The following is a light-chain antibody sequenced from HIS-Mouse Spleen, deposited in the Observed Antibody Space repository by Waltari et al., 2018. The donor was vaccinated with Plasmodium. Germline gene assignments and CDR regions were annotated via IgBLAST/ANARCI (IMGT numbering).Light chain of an antibody. Sequence: QSALTQPASVSGSPGQSITISCTGTSSDVGSYNLVSWYQKHPGKAHKLMIYEGSKRPSGVSNRFSGSKSGNTASLTISGLQAEDEADYYCCSYAGSSTLVFGGGTKLTVL. V-gene: IGLV2-23*01. CDR3: CSYAGSSTLV. CDR1: SSDVGSYNL. J-gene: IGLJ2*01. CDR2: EGS.